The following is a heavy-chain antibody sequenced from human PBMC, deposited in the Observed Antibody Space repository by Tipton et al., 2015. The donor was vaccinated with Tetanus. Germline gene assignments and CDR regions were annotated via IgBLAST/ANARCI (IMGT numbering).Heavy chain of an antibody. D-gene: IGHD2-21*01. V-gene: IGHV4-59*01. CDR2: IYQNGDA. CDR3: ARERIEAFYYHGLDV. CDR1: GGSISSFY. Sequence: TLSLTCTVSGGSISSFYWYWIRQPPGKGLEWIAYIYQNGDANYNPSLQSRVTISVDTSKNHFSLQLAFVTAADTAIYYCARERIEAFYYHGLDVWGPGTTVTVSS. J-gene: IGHJ6*02.